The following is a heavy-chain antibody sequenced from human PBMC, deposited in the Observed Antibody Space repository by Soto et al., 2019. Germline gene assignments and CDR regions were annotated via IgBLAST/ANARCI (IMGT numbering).Heavy chain of an antibody. V-gene: IGHV3-21*01. CDR3: ARDPPSGCPDF. D-gene: IGHD6-19*01. Sequence: ASVKVSCAASGFIFSTYSMNWVRQAPGKGLEWVSSISSGSSYIYYADSVKGRFTISRDNAKSSLYLQMDSLRADDTAVYYCARDPPSGCPDFWGLGTLVTVSS. CDR1: GFIFSTYS. J-gene: IGHJ4*02. CDR2: ISSGSSYI.